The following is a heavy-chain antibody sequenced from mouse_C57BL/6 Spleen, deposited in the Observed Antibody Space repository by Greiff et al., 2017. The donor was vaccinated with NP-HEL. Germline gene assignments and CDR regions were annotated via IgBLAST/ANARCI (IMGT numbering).Heavy chain of an antibody. J-gene: IGHJ4*01. D-gene: IGHD2-1*01. CDR1: GFSFNTYA. V-gene: IGHV10-1*01. Sequence: EVNLVESGGGLVQPKGSLKLSCAASGFSFNTYAMNWVRQAPGQGLEWVARIRSKSNNYATYYADSVKDRFTISRDDSESMLYLQMNNLKTEDTAMYYCVRRGNYIGNYAMDYWGQGTSVTVSS. CDR2: IRSKSNNYAT. CDR3: VRRGNYIGNYAMDY.